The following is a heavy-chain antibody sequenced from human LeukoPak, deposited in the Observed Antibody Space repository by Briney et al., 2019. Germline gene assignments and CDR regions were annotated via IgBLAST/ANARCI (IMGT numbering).Heavy chain of an antibody. CDR2: ISSSGSTI. Sequence: GGSLRLSCAASGFTFSSYEMNWVRQAPGKGLEWVSYISSSGSTIYYADSVKGRFTISRDNAKNSLYLQMNSLRAEDTALYYCAKLRGYAPRYYYMDVWGKGTTVTVSS. J-gene: IGHJ6*03. CDR3: AKLRGYAPRYYYMDV. V-gene: IGHV3-48*03. CDR1: GFTFSSYE. D-gene: IGHD5-12*01.